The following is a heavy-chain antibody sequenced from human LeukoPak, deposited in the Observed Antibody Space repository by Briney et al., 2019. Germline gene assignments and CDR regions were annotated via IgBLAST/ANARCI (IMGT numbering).Heavy chain of an antibody. CDR2: IYYSGST. D-gene: IGHD4-23*01. CDR1: GGSISSSSYY. V-gene: IGHV4-39*07. Sequence: SETLSLTCTVSGGSISSSSYYWGWIRQPPGKGLEWIGTIYYSGSTYYNPSLKSRVTISIDTSKNQFSLKLSSVTAADTAVYYCARSPDGGSVLPYYFDYWGQGTLVTVSS. J-gene: IGHJ4*02. CDR3: ARSPDGGSVLPYYFDY.